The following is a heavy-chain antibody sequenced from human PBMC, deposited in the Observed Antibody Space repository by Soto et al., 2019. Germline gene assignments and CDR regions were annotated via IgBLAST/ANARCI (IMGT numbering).Heavy chain of an antibody. CDR2: IYYSGST. CDR3: ARERGRDYYGSGSPQGFDP. CDR1: GYSISLGYY. Sequence: SETLSLTCAVSGYSISLGYYWGWIRQPPGKGLEWIGSIYYSGSTYYNPSLKSRVTISVDTSKNQFSLKLSSVTAADTAVYYCARERGRDYYGSGSPQGFDPWGQGTLVTVSS. V-gene: IGHV4-38-2*02. D-gene: IGHD3-10*01. J-gene: IGHJ5*02.